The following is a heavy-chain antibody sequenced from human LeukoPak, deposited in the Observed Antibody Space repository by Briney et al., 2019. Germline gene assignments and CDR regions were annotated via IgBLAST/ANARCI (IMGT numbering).Heavy chain of an antibody. V-gene: IGHV4-38-2*01. J-gene: IGHJ5*02. CDR2: IYHSGST. CDR1: GYSISSGYY. D-gene: IGHD3-3*01. CDR3: ARVYDFWSGYQSNWFDP. Sequence: SSETLSLTCAVSGYSISSGYYWGWIRQPPGKGLEWIGSIYHSGSTYYNPSLKCRVTISVDTSKNQFSLKLSSVTAADTAVYYCARVYDFWSGYQSNWFDPWGQGTLVTVSS.